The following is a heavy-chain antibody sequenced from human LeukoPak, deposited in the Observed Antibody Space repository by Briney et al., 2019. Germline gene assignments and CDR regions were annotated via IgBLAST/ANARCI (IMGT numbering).Heavy chain of an antibody. D-gene: IGHD6-13*01. CDR1: GFTFSSYW. Sequence: GGSLRLSCAASGFTFSSYWMHWVRHAPGKGLVWVSRINSDGSSTSYADSVKGRFTISRDNAKNTLYLQMNSLRAEDTAVYYCARDVGAAAFDYWGQGTLVTVSS. CDR3: ARDVGAAAFDY. V-gene: IGHV3-74*01. J-gene: IGHJ4*02. CDR2: INSDGSST.